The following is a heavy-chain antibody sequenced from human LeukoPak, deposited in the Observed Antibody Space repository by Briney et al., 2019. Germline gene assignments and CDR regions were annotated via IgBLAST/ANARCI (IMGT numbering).Heavy chain of an antibody. J-gene: IGHJ4*02. Sequence: GGSLRLSCAASGFAFSTYWMTWVRQAPGKRLEWVANIKQDGSEKYYVDSVKGRFTISRDNAKNSLYLQMNSLRAEDTAVYYCANLRLEGWGQGTLVTVSS. CDR2: IKQDGSEK. CDR1: GFAFSTYW. D-gene: IGHD3-16*01. V-gene: IGHV3-7*01. CDR3: ANLRLEG.